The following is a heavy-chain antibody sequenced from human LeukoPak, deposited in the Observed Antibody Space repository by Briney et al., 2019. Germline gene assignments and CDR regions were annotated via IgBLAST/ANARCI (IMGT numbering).Heavy chain of an antibody. CDR3: AREGYQLLVDYYYMDV. CDR1: GGSNSRGDYY. J-gene: IGHJ6*03. CDR2: IYYSGST. Sequence: PSETLSLNCTVSGGSNSRGDYYWSWIRQPPGKGLEWIGYIYYSGSTYYNPSLKSRVNISVDTSKNQFSLKPSSVTAADTAVYYCAREGYQLLVDYYYMDVWGKGTTVTVSS. D-gene: IGHD2-2*01. V-gene: IGHV4-30-4*08.